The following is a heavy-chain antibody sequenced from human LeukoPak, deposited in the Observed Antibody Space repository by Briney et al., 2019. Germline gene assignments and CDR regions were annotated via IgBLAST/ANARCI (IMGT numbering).Heavy chain of an antibody. CDR3: ARSRGTMVRGVII. V-gene: IGHV1-46*01. CDR2: INPSGGST. D-gene: IGHD3-10*01. Sequence: ASVKVSCKASGYTFTSYYMHWVRQAPGQGLEWMGIINPSGGSTSYAQKFQGRVTMTRDMSTSTVYMELSSLRSEDTAVYYCARSRGTMVRGVIIWGQGTLVTVSS. J-gene: IGHJ4*02. CDR1: GYTFTSYY.